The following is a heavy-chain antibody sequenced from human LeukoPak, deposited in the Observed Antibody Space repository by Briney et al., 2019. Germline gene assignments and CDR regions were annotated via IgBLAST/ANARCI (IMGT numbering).Heavy chain of an antibody. CDR3: ARAHGSGTFDP. CDR1: GFTFSSYA. V-gene: IGHV3-30*04. CDR2: ISYDGSNK. J-gene: IGHJ5*02. Sequence: PGGSLRLSCAASGFTFSSYAMHWVRQAPGKGLEWVAVISYDGSNKYYADSVKGRSTIPRDNSKNTLYLQMNSLRAEDTAVYYCARAHGSGTFDPWGQGTLVTVSS. D-gene: IGHD3-10*01.